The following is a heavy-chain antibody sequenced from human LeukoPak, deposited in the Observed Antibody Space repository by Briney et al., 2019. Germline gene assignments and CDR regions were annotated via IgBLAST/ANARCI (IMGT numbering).Heavy chain of an antibody. CDR1: GYTFTSYY. CDR2: INPNSGGT. J-gene: IGHJ6*03. D-gene: IGHD1-26*01. CDR3: ARGMEPYYYMDV. V-gene: IGHV1-2*02. Sequence: ASVKVSCKASGYTFTSYYMHWVRQAPGQGLEWMGWINPNSGGTNYAQKFQGRVTMTRDTSISTAYMELSRLRSDDTAVCYCARGMEPYYYMDVWGKGTTVTVSS.